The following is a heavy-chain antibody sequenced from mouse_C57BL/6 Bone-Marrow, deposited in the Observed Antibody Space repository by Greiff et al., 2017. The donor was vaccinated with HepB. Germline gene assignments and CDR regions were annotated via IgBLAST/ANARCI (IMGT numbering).Heavy chain of an antibody. CDR1: GFSFNTYA. CDR3: VRQRGRSNYVYAMDY. D-gene: IGHD2-5*01. J-gene: IGHJ4*01. V-gene: IGHV10-1*01. Sequence: EVQLQESGGGLVQPKGSLKLSCAASGFSFNTYAMNWVRQAPGKGLEWVARIRSKSNNYATYYADSVKDRFTISRDDSESMLYLQMNNLKTEDTAMYYCVRQRGRSNYVYAMDYWGQGTSVTVSS. CDR2: IRSKSNNYAT.